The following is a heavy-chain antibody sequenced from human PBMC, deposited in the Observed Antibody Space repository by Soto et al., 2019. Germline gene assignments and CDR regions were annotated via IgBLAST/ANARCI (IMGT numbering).Heavy chain of an antibody. Sequence: GGPLRLSCAASGFTFDDYAMHWVRQAPGKGLEWVSGISWNSGSIGYADSVKGRFTISRDNAKNSLYLQMNSLRAEDTALYYCAKGLGYCSSTSCYVNPWGQGTLVTVSS. J-gene: IGHJ5*02. CDR2: ISWNSGSI. CDR1: GFTFDDYA. CDR3: AKGLGYCSSTSCYVNP. V-gene: IGHV3-9*01. D-gene: IGHD2-2*03.